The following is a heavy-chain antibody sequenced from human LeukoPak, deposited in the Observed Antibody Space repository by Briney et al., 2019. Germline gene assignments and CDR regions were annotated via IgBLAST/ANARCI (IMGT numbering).Heavy chain of an antibody. J-gene: IGHJ5*02. D-gene: IGHD4-17*01. CDR1: GGTFSSYA. Sequence: SVKVSCKASGGTFSSYAISWVRQAPGQGLEWMGRIIPILGIANYAQKFQGRVTITADKSTSTAYMELSSLRSEDTAVYYCARETGDYTKFGWFDPWGQGTLVTVSS. CDR3: ARETGDYTKFGWFDP. V-gene: IGHV1-69*04. CDR2: IIPILGIA.